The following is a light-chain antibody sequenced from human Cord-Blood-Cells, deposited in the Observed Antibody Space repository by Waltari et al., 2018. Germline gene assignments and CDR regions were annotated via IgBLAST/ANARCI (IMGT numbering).Light chain of an antibody. CDR3: QQYYSTPWT. V-gene: IGKV4-1*01. J-gene: IGKJ1*01. CDR1: QSVFYSSNTKNY. Sequence: DIVMTQSPDSLAVSLAERATINCKSSQSVFYSSNTKNYLAWYQQKPGPPPKLLIYWASTRESGVPGRFSGSGSGTDFTLTISSLQAEDVAVYYCQQYYSTPWTFGQGTKVEIK. CDR2: WAS.